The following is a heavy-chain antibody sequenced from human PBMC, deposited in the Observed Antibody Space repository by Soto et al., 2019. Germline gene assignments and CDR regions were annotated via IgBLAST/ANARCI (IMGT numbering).Heavy chain of an antibody. CDR1: GGSISSYY. V-gene: IGHV4-4*07. J-gene: IGHJ6*02. CDR2: IYTSGST. CDR3: AREVVPAATDYYYGMDV. D-gene: IGHD2-2*01. Sequence: SETLSLTCTVSGGSISSYYWSWIRQPAGKGLEWIGRIYTSGSTNYNPSLKSRVTMSVDTSKNQFSLKLSSVTAADTAVYYYAREVVPAATDYYYGMDVWGQGTTVTVSS.